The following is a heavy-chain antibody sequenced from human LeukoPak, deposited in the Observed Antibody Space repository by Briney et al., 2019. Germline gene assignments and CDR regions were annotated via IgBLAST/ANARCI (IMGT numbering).Heavy chain of an antibody. Sequence: GGALRLSCAASGFTFSNYGMNWVRQAPGKGLEWVSVTYTSGSYFYYEDSAKGRFTISTSNAKNLLFMQMTGLRAEETAVYYCARGRSITLLRGVAMSDGFDISGQGAMVAVSS. CDR1: GFTFSNYG. CDR3: ARGRSITLLRGVAMSDGFDI. J-gene: IGHJ3*02. D-gene: IGHD3-10*01. V-gene: IGHV3-21*06. CDR2: TYTSGSYF.